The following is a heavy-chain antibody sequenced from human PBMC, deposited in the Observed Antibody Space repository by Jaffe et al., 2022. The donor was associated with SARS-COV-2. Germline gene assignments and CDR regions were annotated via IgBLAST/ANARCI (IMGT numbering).Heavy chain of an antibody. V-gene: IGHV4-39*01. J-gene: IGHJ4*02. CDR2: IYYSGST. CDR1: GGSVGSSSYY. CDR3: ARRGGYCSGGSCYSIDN. D-gene: IGHD2-15*01. Sequence: QLQLQESGPGLVKPSETLTVTCTVSGGSVGSSSYYWVWIRQPPGKGLEWIGSIYYSGSTSYNPSLKSRVSISLDTSNNQFSLKVTSVTVADTAVYSCARRGGYCSGGSCYSIDNWGRGTLVTVSS.